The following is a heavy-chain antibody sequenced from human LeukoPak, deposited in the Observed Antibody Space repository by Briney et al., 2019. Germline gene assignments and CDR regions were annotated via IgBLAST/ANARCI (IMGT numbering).Heavy chain of an antibody. D-gene: IGHD5-24*01. CDR2: INTNTGNP. J-gene: IGHJ3*01. Sequence: ASVKVSCKASGYTFTSYAMNWVRQAPGQGLEWLGWINTNTGNPTYAQGFTGRVVFSLDTSVSTAYLQISSLKAEDTAVYYCAREWLQLVRFMRDAFDVWGQGTMVTVSS. CDR3: AREWLQLVRFMRDAFDV. V-gene: IGHV7-4-1*02. CDR1: GYTFTSYA.